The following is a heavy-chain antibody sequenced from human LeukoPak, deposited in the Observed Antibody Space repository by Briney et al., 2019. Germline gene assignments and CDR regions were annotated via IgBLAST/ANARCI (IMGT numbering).Heavy chain of an antibody. CDR1: GYTFTGYY. CDR2: INPNSGGT. V-gene: IGHV1-2*02. CDR3: ARDPSRANYNWNHYYYMDV. Sequence: ASVKVSCKASGYTFTGYYMHWVRQAPGQGLEWMGWINPNSGGTNYAQKFQGRVTMTRDTSISTAYMELSRLRSDDTAVYYCARDPSRANYNWNHYYYMDVWGKGTTVTVSS. D-gene: IGHD1-20*01. J-gene: IGHJ6*03.